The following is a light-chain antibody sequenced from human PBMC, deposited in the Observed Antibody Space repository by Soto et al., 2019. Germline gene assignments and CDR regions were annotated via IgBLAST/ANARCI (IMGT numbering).Light chain of an antibody. Sequence: EIVLTQSPATLSLSPGERATLSCRAGQSVSRYLAWYQQKPGQAPRLRIYGASTRATGIPARFSGGGSGTDFTLSISSLQPDDFATYHCQQYNSYSWTFGQGTKVDIK. V-gene: IGKV3-15*01. CDR2: GAS. CDR3: QQYNSYSWT. J-gene: IGKJ1*01. CDR1: QSVSRY.